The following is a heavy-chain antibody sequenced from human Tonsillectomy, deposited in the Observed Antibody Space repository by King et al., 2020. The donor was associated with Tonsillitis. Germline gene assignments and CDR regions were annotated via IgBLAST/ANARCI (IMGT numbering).Heavy chain of an antibody. J-gene: IGHJ4*02. V-gene: IGHV3-66*01. CDR1: GFTVGGDY. CDR2: IYSGGMT. CDR3: ARANYGGPLGVGD. D-gene: IGHD4-23*01. Sequence: VQLVESGGGLVRPGGSLRLSCVASGFTVGGDYMTWVRQAPGKGLEWVSVIYSGGMTYYADSVKGRFTISRDNSKNTVYLQMNSLRGEDTAVYYCARANYGGPLGVGDWGQGTLVIVSS.